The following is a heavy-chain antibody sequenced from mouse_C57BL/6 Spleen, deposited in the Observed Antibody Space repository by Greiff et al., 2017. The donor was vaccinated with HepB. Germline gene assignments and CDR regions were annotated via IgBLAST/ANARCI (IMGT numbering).Heavy chain of an antibody. CDR3: ARESYYYDSSSDY. V-gene: IGHV1-55*01. Sequence: QVQLQQPGAELVKPGASVKMSCKASGYTFTSYWITWVKQRPGQGLEWIGDIYPGSGSTNYNEKFKSKATLTVDTSSSTAYMQLSSLTSEDSAVYNCARESYYYDSSSDYWGQGTTLTVSS. D-gene: IGHD1-1*01. CDR1: GYTFTSYW. CDR2: IYPGSGST. J-gene: IGHJ2*01.